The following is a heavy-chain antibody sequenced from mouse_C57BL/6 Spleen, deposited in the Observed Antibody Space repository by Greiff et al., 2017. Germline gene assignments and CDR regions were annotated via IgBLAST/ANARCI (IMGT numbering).Heavy chain of an antibody. CDR2: IDPANGNT. D-gene: IGHD1-1*01. CDR1: GFNIKNTY. J-gene: IGHJ1*03. Sequence: VQLQQSVAELVRPGASVKLSCTASGFNIKNTYMHWVKQRPEQGLEWIGRIDPANGNTKYAPKFQGKATITADTSSNTAYLQLSSLTSEDTAIYYCAPPYYYGSSYWYFDVWGTGTTVTVSS. CDR3: APPYYYGSSYWYFDV. V-gene: IGHV14-3*01.